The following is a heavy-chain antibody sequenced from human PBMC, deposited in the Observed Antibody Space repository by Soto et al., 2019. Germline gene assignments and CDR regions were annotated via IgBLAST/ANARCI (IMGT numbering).Heavy chain of an antibody. D-gene: IGHD3-9*01. CDR3: ARDPHYDILTGYYSD. V-gene: IGHV3-30-3*01. Sequence: GGSLRLSCAASGFTFSSYAMHWVRQAPGKGLEWVAVISYDGSNKYYADSVKGRFTISRDNSKNTLYLQMNSLRAEDTAVYYCARDPHYDILTGYYSDWGQGTLVTVSS. J-gene: IGHJ4*02. CDR2: ISYDGSNK. CDR1: GFTFSSYA.